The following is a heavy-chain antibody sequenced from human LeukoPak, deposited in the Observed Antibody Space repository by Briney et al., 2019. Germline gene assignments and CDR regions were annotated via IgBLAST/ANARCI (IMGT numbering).Heavy chain of an antibody. V-gene: IGHV3-30*02. D-gene: IGHD6-13*01. CDR2: IQYDGANE. CDR1: EVSFSSYG. Sequence: GGSLRLSCAASEVSFSSYGMHWVRQAPGEGRGWGAFIQYDGANEYYADSVKGRFTISRDNSTNTLYLQMSSLRAEDTAVYYCAKDRRPAGYYYYYYMDVWGKGTTVTVSS. CDR3: AKDRRPAGYYYYYYMDV. J-gene: IGHJ6*03.